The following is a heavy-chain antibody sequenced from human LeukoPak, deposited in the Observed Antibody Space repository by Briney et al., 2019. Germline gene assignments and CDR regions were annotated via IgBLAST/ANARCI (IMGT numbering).Heavy chain of an antibody. CDR2: ISISGSTI. V-gene: IGHV3-11*04. CDR3: ARDFYGDLYFDY. J-gene: IGHJ4*02. CDR1: GFTFSDYY. D-gene: IGHD4-17*01. Sequence: GSLRLSCAASGFTFSDYYMSWIRQAPGKGLEWVSYISISGSTIYYADSVKGRFTISRDNAKNSLYLQMNSLRAEDTAVYYCARDFYGDLYFDYWGQGTLVTVSS.